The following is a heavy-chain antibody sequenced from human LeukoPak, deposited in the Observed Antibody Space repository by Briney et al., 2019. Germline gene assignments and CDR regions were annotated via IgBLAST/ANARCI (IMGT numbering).Heavy chain of an antibody. V-gene: IGHV3-23*01. Sequence: GGSLRLSCAASGFTLSSYAMSWVRQAPGKGLEWVSAISGSGGSTYYADSVKGRFTISRDNSKNTLYLQMNSLRAEDTAVYYCAKNGVFGVVTSYYFDYWGQGTLVTVSS. CDR2: ISGSGGST. J-gene: IGHJ4*02. CDR1: GFTLSSYA. CDR3: AKNGVFGVVTSYYFDY. D-gene: IGHD3-3*01.